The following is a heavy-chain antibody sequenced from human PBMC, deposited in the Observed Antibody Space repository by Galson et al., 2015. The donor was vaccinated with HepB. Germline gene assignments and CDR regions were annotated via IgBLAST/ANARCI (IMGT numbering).Heavy chain of an antibody. J-gene: IGHJ4*02. CDR3: ARDRYTSSWYGSRYYFDY. Sequence: LSLTCAVSGDSISSSNRWSWVRQPLGEGLEWIGEIYHSGSTKYNPSLKSRVTISVDKSKNQFSLKLSSVTAADTAVYYCARDRYTSSWYGSRYYFDYWGQGTLVTVSS. V-gene: IGHV4-4*02. D-gene: IGHD6-13*01. CDR1: GDSISSSNR. CDR2: IYHSGST.